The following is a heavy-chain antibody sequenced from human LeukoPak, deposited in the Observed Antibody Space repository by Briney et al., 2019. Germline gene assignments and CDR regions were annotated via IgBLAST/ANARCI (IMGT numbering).Heavy chain of an antibody. J-gene: IGHJ5*02. D-gene: IGHD1-26*01. CDR3: ARGGSGSYNWFDP. CDR1: GGSFSGYY. V-gene: IGHV4-34*01. Sequence: SETLSLTCAVYGGSFSGYYWSWIRQPPGKGLEWIGEINHSGSTNYNPSLKSRVTISVDTSKNQFSLKLSSVTAADMAVYYCARGGSGSYNWFDPWGQGTLVTVSS. CDR2: INHSGST.